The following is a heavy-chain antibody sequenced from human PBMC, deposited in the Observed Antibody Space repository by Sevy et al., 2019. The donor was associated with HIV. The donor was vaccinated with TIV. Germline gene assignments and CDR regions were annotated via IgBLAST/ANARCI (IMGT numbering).Heavy chain of an antibody. CDR3: AREGWGGAARPNYFDY. V-gene: IGHV3-21*01. CDR1: GVAFSSYA. J-gene: IGHJ4*02. CDR2: ISSSSRYI. Sequence: GGSLRLSCAASGVAFSSYAMHWVRQAPDKGLEWVSSISSSSRYIYYADSVKGRFTISRDNAKNSLSLQMNSLRAEDTAVYYCAREGWGGAARPNYFDYWGQGTLVTVSS. D-gene: IGHD6-6*01.